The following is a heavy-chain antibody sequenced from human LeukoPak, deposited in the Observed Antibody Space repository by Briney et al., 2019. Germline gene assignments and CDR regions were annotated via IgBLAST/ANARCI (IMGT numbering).Heavy chain of an antibody. CDR3: ARGVGTKLLWFGESSHIDY. Sequence: GASVKVSCKASGYTFTSYDINWVRQATGQGLEWMGWMNPNSGNTGYAQEFQGRVTMTRNTSISTAYMELSSLRSEDTAVYYCARGVGTKLLWFGESSHIDYWGQGTLVTVSS. V-gene: IGHV1-8*01. CDR1: GYTFTSYD. CDR2: MNPNSGNT. J-gene: IGHJ4*02. D-gene: IGHD3-10*01.